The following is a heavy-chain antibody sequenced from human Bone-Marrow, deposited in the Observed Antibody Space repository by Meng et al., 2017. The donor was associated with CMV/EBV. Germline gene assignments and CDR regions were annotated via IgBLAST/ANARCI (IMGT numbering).Heavy chain of an antibody. J-gene: IGHJ4*02. Sequence: GGSLRLSCVASGITFNGYWMSWVRQIPGKGLEWVGNIKQDGSETYYLGSVMGRFTISRDNAKNSLYLQMNSLRAEDTSVYYCATDDGSYWGQGTLVTVSS. CDR2: IKQDGSET. V-gene: IGHV3-7*01. CDR1: GITFNGYW. CDR3: ATDDGSY. D-gene: IGHD2-2*03.